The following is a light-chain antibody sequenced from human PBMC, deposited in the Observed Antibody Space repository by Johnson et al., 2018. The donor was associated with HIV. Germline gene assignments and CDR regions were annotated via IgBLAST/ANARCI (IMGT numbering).Light chain of an antibody. CDR2: DNN. V-gene: IGLV1-51*01. CDR1: SSNIGNNY. Sequence: QSVLTQPPSVSAAPGQKVTISCSGSSSNIGNNYVSWYQQLPGTAPKLLIYDNNKRPSGITDRFSGSKSGTSATLGITGLQTGDEADYYCGTWDSGLSGGLYLFGTGTKVPVL. J-gene: IGLJ1*01. CDR3: GTWDSGLSGGLYL.